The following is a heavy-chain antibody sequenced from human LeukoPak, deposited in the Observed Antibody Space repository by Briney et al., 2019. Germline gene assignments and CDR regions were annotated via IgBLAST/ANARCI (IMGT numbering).Heavy chain of an antibody. Sequence: SQTLSLTCTVSGGSISSASYYWSWIRQPAGKGLEWIGRIYTSGSTNYNPSLKSRVTISVDTSKNQFSLKPSSVTAADTAVYYCAMRERLAAAFDYWGQGTLVTVSS. CDR2: IYTSGST. V-gene: IGHV4-61*02. D-gene: IGHD6-13*01. CDR1: GGSISSASYY. CDR3: AMRERLAAAFDY. J-gene: IGHJ4*02.